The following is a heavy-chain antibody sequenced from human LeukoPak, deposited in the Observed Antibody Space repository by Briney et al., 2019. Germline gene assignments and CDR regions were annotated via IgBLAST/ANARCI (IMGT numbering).Heavy chain of an antibody. CDR3: AKDLFTVTTLAFDI. CDR2: ISGGGGST. D-gene: IGHD4-17*01. V-gene: IGHV3-23*01. J-gene: IGHJ3*02. Sequence: PAWSLRLSCAASGFTFSSYATSCVRQAPGEGPDWVSAISGGGGSTYYADSVNGRFTISRDNSKNTLYLQMNSLRAEDTAVYYCAKDLFTVTTLAFDIWGQGTMVTLPS. CDR1: GFTFSSYA.